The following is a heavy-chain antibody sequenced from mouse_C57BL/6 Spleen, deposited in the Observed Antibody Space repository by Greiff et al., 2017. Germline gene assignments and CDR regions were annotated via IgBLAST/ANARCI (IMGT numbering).Heavy chain of an antibody. V-gene: IGHV1-26*01. Sequence: VQLQQSGPELVKPGASVKISCKASGYTFTDYYMNWVKQSHGKSLEWIGDINPNNGGTSYNQKFKGKATLTVDKSSSTAYMELRSLTSEDSAVYYWARDNYRFDYWGQGTTLTVSS. D-gene: IGHD2-14*01. CDR1: GYTFTDYY. J-gene: IGHJ2*01. CDR2: INPNNGGT. CDR3: ARDNYRFDY.